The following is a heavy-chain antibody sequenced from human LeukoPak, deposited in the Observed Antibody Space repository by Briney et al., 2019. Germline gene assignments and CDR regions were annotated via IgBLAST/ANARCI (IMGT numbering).Heavy chain of an antibody. V-gene: IGHV3-23*01. CDR2: ISGSGGST. D-gene: IGHD6-19*01. CDR3: AKDREAVRREAHFDY. Sequence: GGSLRLSCAASGFTFSSYAMSWVRQAPGKGLEWVSAISGSGGSTYYADSVKGLFTISRDNSKNTLYLQMNSLRAEDTAVYYCAKDREAVRREAHFDYWGQGTLVTVSS. J-gene: IGHJ4*02. CDR1: GFTFSSYA.